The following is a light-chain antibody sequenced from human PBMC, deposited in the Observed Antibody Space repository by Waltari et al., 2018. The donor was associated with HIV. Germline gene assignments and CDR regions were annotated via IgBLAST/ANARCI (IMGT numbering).Light chain of an antibody. Sequence: DIQMTQSPSSLSASVGYRVTITCQASQDISNYLNWYQQKPGKAPKLLIYDASNLETGVPSRFSGSGSWTDFTFTISSLQPEDIATYYCQQYDNLPITFGPGTKVDIK. V-gene: IGKV1-33*01. CDR1: QDISNY. CDR2: DAS. CDR3: QQYDNLPIT. J-gene: IGKJ3*01.